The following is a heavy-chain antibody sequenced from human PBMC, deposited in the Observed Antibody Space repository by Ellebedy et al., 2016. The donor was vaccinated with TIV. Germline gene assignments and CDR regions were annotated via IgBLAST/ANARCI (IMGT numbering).Heavy chain of an antibody. J-gene: IGHJ3*02. CDR3: ARQSGGGQGVFAI. V-gene: IGHV5-10-1*01. CDR1: GYSFTNYW. Sequence: GESLKTSCKGSGYSFTNYWISWVRQMPGKGLEWVAKIDPRDSYITYSPSFRGHISVSADKSTSTAFLQWNSRDTSDTAIYYRARQSGGGQGVFAIWGLGTIVTVSS. D-gene: IGHD4-23*01. CDR2: IDPRDSYI.